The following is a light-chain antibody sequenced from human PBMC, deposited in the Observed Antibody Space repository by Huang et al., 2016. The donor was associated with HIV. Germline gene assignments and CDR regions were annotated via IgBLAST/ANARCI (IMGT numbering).Light chain of an antibody. CDR1: QSISSY. CDR2: AAS. V-gene: IGKV1-39*01. J-gene: IGKJ1*01. Sequence: DIQMTQSPSSLSASVGDRVTITCRASQSISSYLNWYQQKPGKAPKLLIYAASSLQSGVPSRFSGSESETDFTLIISSLQPEDFATYYCQQSYSTPRTFGQGTKVEIK. CDR3: QQSYSTPRT.